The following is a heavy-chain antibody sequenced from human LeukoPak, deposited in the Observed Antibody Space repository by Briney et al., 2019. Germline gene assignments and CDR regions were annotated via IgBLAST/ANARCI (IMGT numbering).Heavy chain of an antibody. CDR2: IYSGGST. D-gene: IGHD4-23*01. V-gene: IGHV3-53*01. J-gene: IGHJ2*01. Sequence: GGSLRLSCAASGFTVSSNYMIWVRQAPGKGLEWVSVIYSGGSTYYADSVKGRFSISRDNSKNTVYLQMNSLRGEDTAVYYCASPLLESGGNVHFGLWGRGTLVTVSS. CDR3: ASPLLESGGNVHFGL. CDR1: GFTVSSNY.